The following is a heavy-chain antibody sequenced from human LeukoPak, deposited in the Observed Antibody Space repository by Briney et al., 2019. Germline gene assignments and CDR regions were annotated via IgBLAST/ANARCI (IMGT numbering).Heavy chain of an antibody. CDR1: GYTFTGYY. V-gene: IGHV1-2*02. Sequence: ASVKVSCKASGYTFTGYYMHWVRQAPGQGLEWMGWINPNSGGTNYAQKFQGRVTMTRDTSISTAYTELSRLRSDDTAVYYCARDRAYDYVWGSYPDWGQGTLVTVSS. CDR2: INPNSGGT. J-gene: IGHJ4*02. CDR3: ARDRAYDYVWGSYPD. D-gene: IGHD3-16*02.